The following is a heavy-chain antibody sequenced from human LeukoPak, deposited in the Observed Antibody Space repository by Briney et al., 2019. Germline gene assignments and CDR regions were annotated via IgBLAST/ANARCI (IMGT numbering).Heavy chain of an antibody. D-gene: IGHD4-23*01. Sequence: GGSLRLSCAASGFTFSSYSMNWVRQAPGKGLEWVSSISSSSSYIYYADSVKGRFTISRDNSKNTLYLQMNSLRAEDTAVYYCAAWVVTPLSAFDIWGQGTMVTVSS. CDR1: GFTFSSYS. CDR2: ISSSSSYI. J-gene: IGHJ3*02. V-gene: IGHV3-21*04. CDR3: AAWVVTPLSAFDI.